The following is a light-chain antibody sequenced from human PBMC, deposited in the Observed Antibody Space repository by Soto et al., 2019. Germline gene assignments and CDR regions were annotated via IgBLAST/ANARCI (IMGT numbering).Light chain of an antibody. J-gene: IGKJ4*01. CDR2: AAS. CDR3: QQRGNCPPLT. Sequence: EIVLTQSPATLSLSPGERATLSCRASQSVKTYLAWYQQKPGQAPRLLIYAASSRATGIPARFSGSGSGTYFTLTISSLEPEDFAVYYCQQRGNCPPLTFGGGTKVEMK. CDR1: QSVKTY. V-gene: IGKV3-11*01.